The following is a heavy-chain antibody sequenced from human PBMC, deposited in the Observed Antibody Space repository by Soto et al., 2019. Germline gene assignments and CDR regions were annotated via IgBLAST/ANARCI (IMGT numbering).Heavy chain of an antibody. J-gene: IGHJ6*03. CDR2: ILYDGSTK. D-gene: IGHD2-15*01. V-gene: IGHV3-33*01. CDR3: AIDLHGIADIGVVVSYYYYAYMDV. Sequence: PRGSLRLSCAASLFTVISYCIHCGRQAPGKGLGCLAVILYDGSTKYYADSVKSRFTISINNSKNTLYLHMTSLRAEDTSVYYCAIDLHGIADIGVVVSYYYYAYMDVWRKGNTVSVSS. CDR1: LFTVISYC.